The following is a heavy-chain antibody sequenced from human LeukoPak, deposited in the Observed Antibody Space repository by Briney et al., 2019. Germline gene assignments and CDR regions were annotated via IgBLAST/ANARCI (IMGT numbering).Heavy chain of an antibody. D-gene: IGHD6-13*01. CDR3: AKGAAAGKVDWFDP. CDR2: LTGYGGA. Sequence: GGSLRLSCEASGLSFTNYAMMWVRQAPGKGLQWISTLTGYGGAYYADSGEGRFIISRGISKNTTFLQMYSLRAEDTAVYYCAKGAAAGKVDWFDPWGQGTLVTVSS. V-gene: IGHV3-23*01. CDR1: GLSFTNYA. J-gene: IGHJ5*02.